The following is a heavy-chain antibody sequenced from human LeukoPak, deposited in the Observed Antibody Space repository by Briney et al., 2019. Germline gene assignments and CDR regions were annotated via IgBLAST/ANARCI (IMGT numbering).Heavy chain of an antibody. V-gene: IGHV4-34*01. J-gene: IGHJ6*03. CDR1: GESFSGYY. CDR3: ARSPCSGDCYPTYYYYYMDV. D-gene: IGHD2-21*02. Sequence: SETLSLTCSVYGESFSGYYWSWIRQPPGKGLEWIGEINHSGDTNYNPYLKSRVTISVDTSRNQFSLKLSSVTAADTAVYYCARSPCSGDCYPTYYYYYMDVWAKGPRSPSP. CDR2: INHSGDT.